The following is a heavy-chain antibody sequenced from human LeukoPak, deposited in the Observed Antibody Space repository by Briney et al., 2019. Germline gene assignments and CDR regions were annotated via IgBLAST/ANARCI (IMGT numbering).Heavy chain of an antibody. CDR1: GGSISSYY. CDR3: ARSFIAVADDAFDI. CDR2: IYTSGST. Sequence: SETLSLTCTVSGGSISSYYWSWIRQPPGKRLEWIGYIYTSGSTNYNPSLKSRVTISVDTSKNQFSLKLSSVTAADTAVYYCARSFIAVADDAFDIWGQGTMVTVSS. V-gene: IGHV4-4*09. D-gene: IGHD6-19*01. J-gene: IGHJ3*02.